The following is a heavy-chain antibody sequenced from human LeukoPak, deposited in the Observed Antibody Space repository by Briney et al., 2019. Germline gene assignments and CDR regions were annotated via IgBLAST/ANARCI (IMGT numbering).Heavy chain of an antibody. CDR2: IYSDNT. CDR1: GFTVSTNS. Sequence: GGSLRLSCTVSGFTVSTNSMSWVRQAPGKGLEWVSFIYSDNTHYSDSVKGRFTISRDNSKNTLYLQMNSLRAEDTAVYYCAKGVGYCSGGSCQQFDYWGQGTLVTVSS. J-gene: IGHJ4*02. CDR3: AKGVGYCSGGSCQQFDY. V-gene: IGHV3-53*01. D-gene: IGHD2-15*01.